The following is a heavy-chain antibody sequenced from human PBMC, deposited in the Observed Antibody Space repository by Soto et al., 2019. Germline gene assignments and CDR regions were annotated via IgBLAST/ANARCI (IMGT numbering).Heavy chain of an antibody. CDR3: ASAQAGYSYGYGGGAFDI. D-gene: IGHD5-18*01. Sequence: QVQLVQSGAEVKKPGSSVKVSCKASGGTFSSYAISWVRQAPGQGIEWMGGNIPIFGTANYAQKFQGRVTITADESTSIAYMELSRLRSEATAVYYCASAQAGYSYGYGGGAFDIWSQGTMVTVYS. CDR2: NIPIFGTA. J-gene: IGHJ3*02. V-gene: IGHV1-69*01. CDR1: GGTFSSYA.